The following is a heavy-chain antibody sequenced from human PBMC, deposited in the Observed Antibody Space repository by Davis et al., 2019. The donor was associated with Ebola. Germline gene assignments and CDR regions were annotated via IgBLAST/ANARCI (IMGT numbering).Heavy chain of an antibody. V-gene: IGHV4-34*01. CDR2: INHSGST. CDR3: ARVTYYDFWSGPNWFDP. CDR1: GASFSGYY. D-gene: IGHD3-3*01. Sequence: SETLSLTCAVYGASFSGYYWSWIRQPPGKGLEWIGEINHSGSTNYNPSLKSRVTISVDTSKNQFSLKLSSVTAADTAVYYCARVTYYDFWSGPNWFDPWGQGTLVTVSS. J-gene: IGHJ5*02.